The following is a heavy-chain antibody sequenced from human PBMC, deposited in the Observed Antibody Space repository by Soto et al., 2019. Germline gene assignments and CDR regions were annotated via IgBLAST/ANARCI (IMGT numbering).Heavy chain of an antibody. J-gene: IGHJ6*02. V-gene: IGHV1-69*13. Sequence: EASVKVSCKASGGTFSSYAISWVRQAPGQGLEWMGGIIPIFGTANYAQKFQGRVTITADESTSTAYMELSSLRSEDTAVYYCARDEYGDLYYYYGMDVWGQGTTVTVSS. CDR2: IIPIFGTA. D-gene: IGHD4-17*01. CDR1: GGTFSSYA. CDR3: ARDEYGDLYYYYGMDV.